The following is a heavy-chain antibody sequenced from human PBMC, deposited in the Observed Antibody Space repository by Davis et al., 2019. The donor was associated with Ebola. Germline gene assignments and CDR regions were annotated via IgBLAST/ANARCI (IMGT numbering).Heavy chain of an antibody. CDR3: ASTPDYGDENWFDP. CDR2: IYYSGST. D-gene: IGHD4-17*01. Sequence: PSETLSLTCTVSGGSISSSSYYWGWIRQPPGKGLEWIGSIYYSGSTYYNPSLKSRVTISVDTSKNQFSLKLSSVTAADTAVYYCASTPDYGDENWFDPWGQGTLVTVSS. V-gene: IGHV4-39*01. CDR1: GGSISSSSYY. J-gene: IGHJ5*02.